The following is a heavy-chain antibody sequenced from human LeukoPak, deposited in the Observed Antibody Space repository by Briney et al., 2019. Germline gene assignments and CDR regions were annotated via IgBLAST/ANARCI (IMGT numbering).Heavy chain of an antibody. J-gene: IGHJ4*02. D-gene: IGHD3-22*01. Sequence: PGGSLRLSCAASGFTFSSYGMHWVRQAPGKGLEWVAVISYDGSNKYYADSVKGRFTISRDNSKNTLYLQMNSLRAEDTAVYYCAKAFVPYDSSATGNYFDYWGQGTLVTVSS. CDR1: GFTFSSYG. CDR3: AKAFVPYDSSATGNYFDY. CDR2: ISYDGSNK. V-gene: IGHV3-30*18.